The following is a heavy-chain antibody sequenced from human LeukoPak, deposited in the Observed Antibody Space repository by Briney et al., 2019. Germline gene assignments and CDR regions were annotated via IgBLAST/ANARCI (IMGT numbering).Heavy chain of an antibody. CDR2: ISSGGSTI. Sequence: GGSLRLSCAASGFIFGDYNMNWVRQAPGKGLEWVSYISSGGSTIYYADSVKGRFTISRDNAQNSLFLQLNSLRAEDTAVYYCARDPYSSGWYKDAFDIWGQGTMVTVSS. D-gene: IGHD6-19*01. CDR3: ARDPYSSGWYKDAFDI. V-gene: IGHV3-48*04. J-gene: IGHJ3*02. CDR1: GFIFGDYN.